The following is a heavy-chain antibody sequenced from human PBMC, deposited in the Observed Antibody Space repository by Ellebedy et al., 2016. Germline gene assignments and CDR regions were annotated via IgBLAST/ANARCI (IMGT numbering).Heavy chain of an antibody. Sequence: GESLKISXAASEFTFSSYAMHWVRQAPGKGLEWVAVISYDGSNKYSADSVKGRFTISRDNSKNTLYLQMNSLRVEDTAVYYCARGGLHSDLWGRGTLVTVSS. CDR3: ARGGLHSDL. J-gene: IGHJ2*01. CDR2: ISYDGSNK. CDR1: EFTFSSYA. D-gene: IGHD5-12*01. V-gene: IGHV3-30-3*01.